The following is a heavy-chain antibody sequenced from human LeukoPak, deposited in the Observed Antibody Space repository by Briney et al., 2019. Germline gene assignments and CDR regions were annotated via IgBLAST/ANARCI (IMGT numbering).Heavy chain of an antibody. CDR3: TTTIFGVVIREDY. D-gene: IGHD3-3*01. J-gene: IGHJ4*02. CDR2: IKSKTDGGTT. V-gene: IGHV3-15*01. CDR1: GFTFSNAW. Sequence: PGGSLRLSCAASGFTFSNAWMSWVRQAPGKGLEWVGRIKSKTDGGTTDYAAPVKGRFTISRDDSKNTLYLQMNSLKTEDTAVYYCTTTIFGVVIREDYWGQGTLVTVSS.